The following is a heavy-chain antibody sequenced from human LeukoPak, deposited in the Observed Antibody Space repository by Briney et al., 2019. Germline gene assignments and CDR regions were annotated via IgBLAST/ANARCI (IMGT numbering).Heavy chain of an antibody. D-gene: IGHD3/OR15-3a*01. V-gene: IGHV3-11*01. J-gene: IGHJ4*02. CDR3: ARRRDFIDY. Sequence: KPGGSLRLSCAASGFTLSDYYMSWIRQAPGKGLEWVSYSSSSGTTIYYADSVKGRFAISRDNAKNSLYLQMNSLRAEDTAVYYCARRRDFIDYWGQGTLVTVSS. CDR1: GFTLSDYY. CDR2: SSSSGTTI.